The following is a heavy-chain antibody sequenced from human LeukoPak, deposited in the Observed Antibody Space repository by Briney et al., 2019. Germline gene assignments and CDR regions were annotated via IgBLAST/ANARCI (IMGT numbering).Heavy chain of an antibody. CDR1: GGTFSSYA. V-gene: IGHV1-69*13. CDR3: ARDRRYSSGWTLRDGYNLGYFDY. J-gene: IGHJ4*02. Sequence: GASVKVSCKASGGTFSSYAISWVRQAPGQGLEWMGGIIPIFGTANYAQKFQGRVTITADESTSTAYMELSSLRSEDTAVYYCARDRRYSSGWTLRDGYNLGYFDYWGQGTLVTVSS. D-gene: IGHD6-19*01. CDR2: IIPIFGTA.